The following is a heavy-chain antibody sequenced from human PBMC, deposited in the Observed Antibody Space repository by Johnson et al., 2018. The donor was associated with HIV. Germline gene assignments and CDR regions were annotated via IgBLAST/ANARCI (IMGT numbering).Heavy chain of an antibody. V-gene: IGHV3-15*01. Sequence: VQLVESGGGLVKAGGSLRLSCAASGFSFSNAWMSWVRQAPGKGLEWVGRIKSKTDGETTDYAAPVKGRFTTSRDDSKNTRYLQMNSLKTEDTAMYYCTTDPWWNGYHAFDVWGRGTLVTVSS. CDR3: TTDPWWNGYHAFDV. CDR2: IKSKTDGETT. D-gene: IGHD1-1*01. J-gene: IGHJ3*01. CDR1: GFSFSNAW.